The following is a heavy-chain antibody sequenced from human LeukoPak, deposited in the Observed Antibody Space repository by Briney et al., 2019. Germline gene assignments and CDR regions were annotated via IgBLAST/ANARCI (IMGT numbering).Heavy chain of an antibody. CDR1: GGTFSSYA. CDR2: IIPIFGTA. CDR3: AREDSAARYYYYYYMDV. D-gene: IGHD6-6*01. J-gene: IGHJ6*03. V-gene: IGHV1-69*05. Sequence: SVKVSCKASGGTFSSYAISWVRQAPGQGLEWMGRIIPIFGTANYAQKFQGRVTITTDESTSTAYTELSSLRSEDTAVYYCAREDSAARYYYYYYMDVWGKGTTVTVSS.